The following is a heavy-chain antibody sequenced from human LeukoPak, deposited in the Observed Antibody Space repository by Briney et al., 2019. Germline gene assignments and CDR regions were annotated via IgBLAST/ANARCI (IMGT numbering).Heavy chain of an antibody. Sequence: GGSLRLSCAASGFTFSSYAMSWVRQAPGKGLEWVSGIIRSDDTTYYADSVKGRFTISRDSSKNTLYLQMNSLRAEDTAIYYCARDGTTTRYNWFDSWGQGTLVTVSS. CDR2: IIRSDDTT. J-gene: IGHJ5*01. CDR3: ARDGTTTRYNWFDS. D-gene: IGHD1-7*01. V-gene: IGHV3-23*01. CDR1: GFTFSSYA.